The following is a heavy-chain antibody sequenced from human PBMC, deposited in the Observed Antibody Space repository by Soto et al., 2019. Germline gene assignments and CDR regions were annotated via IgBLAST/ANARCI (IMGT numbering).Heavy chain of an antibody. J-gene: IGHJ4*02. V-gene: IGHV1-69*01. Sequence: QVQLVQSGAEVKKPGSSVKVSCKASGGTFSSYAISWVRQAPGQGLEWMGGIIPIFGTANYAQKFQGRVTITADESTSTAYMELSSLRSEDTAVYYCAVFTMVRGVITWGVGRLDYWGQGTLVTVSS. CDR1: GGTFSSYA. CDR2: IIPIFGTA. CDR3: AVFTMVRGVITWGVGRLDY. D-gene: IGHD3-10*01.